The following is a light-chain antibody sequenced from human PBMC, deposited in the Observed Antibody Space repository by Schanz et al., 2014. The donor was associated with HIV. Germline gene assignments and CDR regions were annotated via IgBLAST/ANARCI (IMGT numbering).Light chain of an antibody. J-gene: IGKJ4*01. CDR3: QQRSSWPLLT. CDR2: DAS. Sequence: DIVLTQSPATLSLSPGERATLSCRASQSVGNYLAWYQQKPGQSPRLLIYDASNRATGIPARFSGGECGTDFTLTNSSLEPEDFAVYYCQQRSSWPLLTFGGGTKVEVK. V-gene: IGKV3-11*01. CDR1: QSVGNY.